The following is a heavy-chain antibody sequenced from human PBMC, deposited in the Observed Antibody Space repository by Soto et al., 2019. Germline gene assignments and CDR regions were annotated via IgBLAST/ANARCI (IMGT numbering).Heavy chain of an antibody. J-gene: IGHJ6*02. D-gene: IGHD6-13*01. CDR1: GFTFSSYA. CDR2: ISGSGGST. V-gene: IGHV3-23*01. CDR3: AKGPAVHKYSSSWYEYYYGMDV. Sequence: GGSLRLSCAASGFTFSSYAMSWVRQAPGKGLEWVSAISGSGGSTYYADSVKGRFTISRDNSKNTLYLQMNSLRAEDTAVYYCAKGPAVHKYSSSWYEYYYGMDVWGQGTTVTVSS.